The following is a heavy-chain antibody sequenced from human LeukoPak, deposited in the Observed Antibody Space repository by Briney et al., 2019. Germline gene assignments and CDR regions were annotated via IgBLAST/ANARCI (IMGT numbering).Heavy chain of an antibody. J-gene: IGHJ5*02. CDR3: AKCSTSAYITGWCNWIDP. V-gene: IGHV3-30*18. CDR2: ISYDGSNK. D-gene: IGHD6-19*01. CDR1: GFTFSSYG. Sequence: GGSLRLSCAASGFTFSSYGMHWVRQAPGKGLEWVAVISYDGSNKYYADSVKGRFTISRGNSKNTLYLQMNSLRAEDTAVYYCAKCSTSAYITGWCNWIDPWGQGTLVTVSS.